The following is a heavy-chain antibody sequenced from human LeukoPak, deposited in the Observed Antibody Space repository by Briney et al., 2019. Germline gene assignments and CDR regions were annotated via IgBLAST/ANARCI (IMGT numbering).Heavy chain of an antibody. CDR1: GFTFSSYG. CDR3: AKDLRWFGFFGY. Sequence: GGSLRLSCAASGFTFSSYGMHWVRQAPGKGLEWVAVISYDGSNKYYADSVKGRFTISRDNSKNTLYLQMNSLRAEDTAVYYCAKDLRWFGFFGYWGQGTLVTVSS. D-gene: IGHD3-10*01. J-gene: IGHJ4*02. CDR2: ISYDGSNK. V-gene: IGHV3-30*18.